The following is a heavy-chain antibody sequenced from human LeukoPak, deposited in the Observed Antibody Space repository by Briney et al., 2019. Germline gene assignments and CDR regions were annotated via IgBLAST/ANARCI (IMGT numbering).Heavy chain of an antibody. D-gene: IGHD3-22*01. CDR2: IKGDGIST. CDR3: TTFDYYDSSGYPDD. Sequence: GGSLRLSCAASGFDFSSNWTHWVRHAPGQGLVWVSRIKGDGISTNYADSVKGRFTISRDIAKNSLYLQMNSLRAEDTAVYYCTTFDYYDSSGYPDDWGQGTLVTVSS. CDR1: GFDFSSNW. J-gene: IGHJ4*02. V-gene: IGHV3-74*01.